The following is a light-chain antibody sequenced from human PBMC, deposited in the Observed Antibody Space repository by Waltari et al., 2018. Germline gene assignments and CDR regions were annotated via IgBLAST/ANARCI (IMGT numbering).Light chain of an antibody. J-gene: IGLJ3*02. CDR1: SSDVRGYNY. V-gene: IGLV2-14*03. CDR2: DVS. CDR3: SSYTSSSTWV. Sequence: QSALTQPASVSGSPGQSITISCTGTSSDVRGYNYVSWYQQHPGKALKLMIYDVSNRPSGVSNRFSGSKSGNTASLTISGLQAEDEADYYCSSYTSSSTWVFGGGTKLTVL.